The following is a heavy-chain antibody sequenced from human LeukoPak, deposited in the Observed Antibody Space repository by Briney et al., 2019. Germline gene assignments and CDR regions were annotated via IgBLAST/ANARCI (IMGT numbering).Heavy chain of an antibody. D-gene: IGHD6-13*01. CDR3: AKIPSSWYYFDQ. Sequence: GGSLRLSCAASGFSFSRYSLSWVRQAPGKGLEWISLISSSTTYIYYADSVKGRFTISRDNAKNSVFLQMTSLRAEDTAVYYCAKIPSSWYYFDQWGQGTLVTVSS. CDR2: ISSSTTYI. J-gene: IGHJ4*02. CDR1: GFSFSRYS. V-gene: IGHV3-21*04.